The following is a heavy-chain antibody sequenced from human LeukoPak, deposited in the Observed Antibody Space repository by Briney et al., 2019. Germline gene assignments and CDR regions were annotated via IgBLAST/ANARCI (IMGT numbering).Heavy chain of an antibody. CDR3: ARDFLGAVAGTREYFQH. CDR1: GYXFTSYY. J-gene: IGHJ1*01. V-gene: IGHV1-46*01. D-gene: IGHD6-19*01. Sequence: GASVKVSCKASGYXFTSYYMHWVRQAPGQGREWMGVINPSGGSTSYAQKFQGRVTMTRDTSTSTVYMELSSLRSEDTAVYYCARDFLGAVAGTREYFQHWGQGTLVTVSP. CDR2: INPSGGST.